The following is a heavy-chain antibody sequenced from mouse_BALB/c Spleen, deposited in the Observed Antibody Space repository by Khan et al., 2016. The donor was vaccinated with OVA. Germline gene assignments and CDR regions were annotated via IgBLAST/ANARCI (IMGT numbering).Heavy chain of an antibody. CDR3: ASEGGGDRFAY. CDR2: VSTYYGDA. J-gene: IGHJ3*01. V-gene: IGHV1S137*01. Sequence: VQLQQSGAELVRPGVSVKISCKGSGYTFTDFTMHWVKQSHAKSLEWIGVVSTYYGDATYNQKFKGKATMTVDKSSSTAYLELARLTSEDSAIFYGASEGGGDRFAYWGQGTLVTVSA. CDR1: GYTFTDFT.